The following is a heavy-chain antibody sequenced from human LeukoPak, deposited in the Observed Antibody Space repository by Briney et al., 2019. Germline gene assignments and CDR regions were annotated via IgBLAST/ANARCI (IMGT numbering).Heavy chain of an antibody. D-gene: IGHD3-10*01. J-gene: IGHJ5*02. CDR1: GGSFSGYY. V-gene: IGHV4-34*01. CDR2: INHSGST. Sequence: PSETLSLTCAVYGGSFSGYYWGWIRQPPGKGLEWIGEINHSGSTNYNPSLKSRVTISVDTSKNQFSLKLSSVTAADTAVYYCARGRPPNYYGSGSYYIPTNWFDPWGQGTLVTVSS. CDR3: ARGRPPNYYGSGSYYIPTNWFDP.